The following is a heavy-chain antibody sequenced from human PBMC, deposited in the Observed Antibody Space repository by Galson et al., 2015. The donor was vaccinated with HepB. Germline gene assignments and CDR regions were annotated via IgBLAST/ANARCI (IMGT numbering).Heavy chain of an antibody. CDR3: AHMDLGLTSFAY. D-gene: IGHD3/OR15-3a*01. CDR1: GFSLNSRGVG. CDR2: LFWDVAQ. V-gene: IGHV2-5*02. Sequence: PALVKPTQTLTLTCTFSGFSLNSRGVGVGWIRQPPGKALEWLALLFWDVAQRYTPLLKSRLSVNKHTSKNQVVLKLTSVDTVDTATYYCAHMDLGLTSFAYWGQGTLVTVSS. J-gene: IGHJ4*02.